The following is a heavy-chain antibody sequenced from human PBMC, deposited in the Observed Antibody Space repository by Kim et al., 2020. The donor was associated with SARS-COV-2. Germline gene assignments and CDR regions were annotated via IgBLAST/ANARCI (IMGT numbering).Heavy chain of an antibody. Sequence: QGRVTITADESTSTAYMELSSLRSEDTAVYYCARDYYDSSGYYFTNAFDIWGQGTMVTVSS. J-gene: IGHJ3*02. V-gene: IGHV1-69*01. CDR3: ARDYYDSSGYYFTNAFDI. D-gene: IGHD3-22*01.